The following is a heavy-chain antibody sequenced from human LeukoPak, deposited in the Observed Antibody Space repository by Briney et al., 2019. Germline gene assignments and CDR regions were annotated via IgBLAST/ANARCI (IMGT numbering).Heavy chain of an antibody. CDR3: ARGFMGHRGFDY. D-gene: IGHD3-10*01. Sequence: PSETLSLTCTVSGGSVSSGSYYWSWIRQPPGKGLEWIGYIYYSGSTNYNPSLKSRVTISVDTSKNQFSLKLSSVTAADTAVYYSARGFMGHRGFDYWGQGTLVTVSS. CDR2: IYYSGST. CDR1: GGSVSSGSYY. V-gene: IGHV4-61*01. J-gene: IGHJ4*02.